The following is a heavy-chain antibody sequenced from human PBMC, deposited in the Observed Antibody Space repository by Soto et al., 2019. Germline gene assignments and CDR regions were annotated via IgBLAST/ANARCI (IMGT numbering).Heavy chain of an antibody. D-gene: IGHD3-22*01. Sequence: GGSLRLSCAASGFTFSSYAMHWVRQAPGKGLEWVAVISYDGSNKYYADSVKGRFTISRDNSKNTLYLQMNSLRAEDTAVYYCARDADYYDSSGYPARPLDYWGQGTLVTVSS. CDR1: GFTFSSYA. J-gene: IGHJ4*02. CDR2: ISYDGSNK. CDR3: ARDADYYDSSGYPARPLDY. V-gene: IGHV3-30-3*01.